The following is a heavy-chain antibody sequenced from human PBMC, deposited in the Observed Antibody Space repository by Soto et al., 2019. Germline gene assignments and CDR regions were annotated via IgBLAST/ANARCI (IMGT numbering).Heavy chain of an antibody. V-gene: IGHV3-23*01. CDR2: ISGGGSST. J-gene: IGHJ4*02. D-gene: IGHD3-16*01. CDR1: GFTFSNYA. CDR3: AKVPAYDYVWGTYYYFDY. Sequence: GSLRLSCAASGFTFSNYAMSWVRQAPGEGLEWVSSISGGGSSTYYAYSVKGRFTISRDNSKNTIDLQMNSLRAEDTAVYYCAKVPAYDYVWGTYYYFDYGGLGALVTVSS.